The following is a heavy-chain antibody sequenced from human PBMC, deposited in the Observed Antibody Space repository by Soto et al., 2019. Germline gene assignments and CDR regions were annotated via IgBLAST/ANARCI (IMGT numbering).Heavy chain of an antibody. Sequence: QVQLVQSGAEVKKPGASGKGSCNASFYTFTSYGISGGRQAPGQGLEWMGWISAYNGNTNYAQKLQCRVTMTTDTSTSTAYMELRSLRSDDTAVYYCARAPRRSYDSSGYRGRFDYWGQGTLVTVSS. J-gene: IGHJ4*02. CDR2: ISAYNGNT. CDR1: FYTFTSYG. D-gene: IGHD3-22*01. CDR3: ARAPRRSYDSSGYRGRFDY. V-gene: IGHV1-18*01.